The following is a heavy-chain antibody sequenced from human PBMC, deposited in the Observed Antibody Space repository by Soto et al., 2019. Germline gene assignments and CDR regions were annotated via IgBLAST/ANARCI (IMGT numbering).Heavy chain of an antibody. D-gene: IGHD3-3*01. J-gene: IGHJ4*02. CDR2: IIPIFGTA. V-gene: IGHV1-69*13. CDR3: ATRITIFGVLIKWPPDY. CDR1: GGTFSSYA. Sequence: ASVKVSCKASGGTFSSYAISWVRQAPGQGLEWMGGIIPIFGTANYAQKFQGRVTITADESTSTAYMELSSLRSEDTAVYYCATRITIFGVLIKWPPDYWGQGTLVTVSS.